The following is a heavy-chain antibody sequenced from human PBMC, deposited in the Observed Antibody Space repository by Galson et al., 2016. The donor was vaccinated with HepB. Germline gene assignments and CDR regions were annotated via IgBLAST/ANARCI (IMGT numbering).Heavy chain of an antibody. Sequence: SLRLSCAASGFIFSDYGMHWVRQAPGKGLEWVAVIWSDGSNKFYSDSVKGRFAISRDNSKNTLYLQMNRLRAEDTALYYCARASGPFDMWGQGTMVTVSS. D-gene: IGHD7-27*01. CDR1: GFIFSDYG. J-gene: IGHJ3*02. CDR2: IWSDGSNK. V-gene: IGHV3-33*01. CDR3: ARASGPFDM.